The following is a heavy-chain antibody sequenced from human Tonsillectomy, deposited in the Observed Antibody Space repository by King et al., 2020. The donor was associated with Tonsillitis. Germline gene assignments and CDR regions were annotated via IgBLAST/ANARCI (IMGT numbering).Heavy chain of an antibody. V-gene: IGHV3-66*01. CDR3: ARAPGVPAAFDI. CDR2: IYSGGST. Sequence: VQLVESGGGVVQPGGSLRLSCAASGFTVSSNYMSWVRQAPGKGLEWVSVIYSGGSTYYADSVKGRFTIYRDNSKNTLYLQMNSLRAEATAVYYCARAPGVPAAFDIWGQGTMVTASS. D-gene: IGHD7-27*01. CDR1: GFTVSSNY. J-gene: IGHJ3*02.